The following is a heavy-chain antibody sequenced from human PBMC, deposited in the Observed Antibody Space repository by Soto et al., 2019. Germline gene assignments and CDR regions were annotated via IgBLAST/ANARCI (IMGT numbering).Heavy chain of an antibody. CDR2: ISHDGFSQ. V-gene: IGHV3-30*18. Sequence: QVQLVESGGGVVQPGTSLRLSCVVSGFTLSNTGVHWVRQAPGKGLEWVAMISHDGFSQHYVDSVRGRFTISRDNSKNTLYLQMDNLRPEDTSVYYCAKDWGSSGWFNWFDSWGQGTLVIVSS. J-gene: IGHJ5*01. CDR3: AKDWGSSGWFNWFDS. CDR1: GFTLSNTG. D-gene: IGHD6-13*01.